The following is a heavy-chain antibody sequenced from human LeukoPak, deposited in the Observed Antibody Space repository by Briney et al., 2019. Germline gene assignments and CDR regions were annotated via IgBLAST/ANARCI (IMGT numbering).Heavy chain of an antibody. CDR3: ARGILLWSSYYFDY. CDR1: GGSIISSTFY. CDR2: IYYSGST. V-gene: IGHV4-31*03. D-gene: IGHD3-10*01. J-gene: IGHJ4*02. Sequence: SETLSLTCTVSGGSIISSTFYWGWVRQHPGKGLEWIGYIYYSGSTYYNPSLKSRVTISRDTPKNQFSLKLSSVTAADTAVYYCARGILLWSSYYFDYWGQGTLVTVSS.